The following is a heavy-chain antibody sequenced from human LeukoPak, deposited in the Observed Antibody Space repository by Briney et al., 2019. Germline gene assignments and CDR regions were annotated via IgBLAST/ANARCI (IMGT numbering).Heavy chain of an antibody. V-gene: IGHV4-4*07. D-gene: IGHD4-23*01. CDR1: GGSISSYY. CDR3: ARDGPGTVATPDWYFDL. CDR2: LYTSGST. Sequence: SETLSLTCTVSGGSISSYYWSWVRQPAGKGLEWIGLLYTSGSTNYNPSLKSRVTMSVDTSKNQFSLKLTSVTAADTAVYYCARDGPGTVATPDWYFDLWGRGTLVTVSS. J-gene: IGHJ2*01.